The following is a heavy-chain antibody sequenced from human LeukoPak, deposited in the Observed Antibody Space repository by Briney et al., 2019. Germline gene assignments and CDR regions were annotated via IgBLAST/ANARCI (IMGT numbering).Heavy chain of an antibody. CDR1: GGSISSGGYY. V-gene: IGHV4-31*03. D-gene: IGHD2-15*01. J-gene: IGHJ4*02. Sequence: PSETLSLTCTVSGGSISSGGYYWSWIRQHPGKGLEWIGYIYYSGSTYYNPSLKSRVTMSVDTSKNQFSLKLSSVTAADTAVYYCARDPSCSGGSCNDYWGQGTLVTVSS. CDR3: ARDPSCSGGSCNDY. CDR2: IYYSGST.